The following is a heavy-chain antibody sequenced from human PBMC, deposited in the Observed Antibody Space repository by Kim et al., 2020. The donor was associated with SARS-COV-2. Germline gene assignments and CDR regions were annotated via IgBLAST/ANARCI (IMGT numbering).Heavy chain of an antibody. V-gene: IGHV1-2*02. CDR3: ASEHNPYYYYGMDV. Sequence: AQKFQGRVTMPRDTSISTAYMELSRLRSDDTAVYYCASEHNPYYYYGMDVWGQGTTVTVSS. D-gene: IGHD1-20*01. J-gene: IGHJ6*02.